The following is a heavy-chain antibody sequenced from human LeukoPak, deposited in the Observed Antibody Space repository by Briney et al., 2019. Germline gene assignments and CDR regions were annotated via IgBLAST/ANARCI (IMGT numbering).Heavy chain of an antibody. CDR2: ISYDASNK. V-gene: IGHV3-30-3*01. D-gene: IGHD5-18*01. CDR3: ARQKDDTAMVSCYFDY. J-gene: IGHJ4*02. CDR1: GFTFSSYA. Sequence: GRSLRLSCAASGFTFSSYAMHWVRQAPGKGLEWVAVISYDASNKYYADSVKGRFTISRDNSKNTLYLQMNSLRAEDTAVYYCARQKDDTAMVSCYFDYWGQGTLVTVSS.